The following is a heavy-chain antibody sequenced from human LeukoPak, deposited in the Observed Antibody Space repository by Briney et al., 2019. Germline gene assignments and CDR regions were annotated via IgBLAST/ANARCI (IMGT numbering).Heavy chain of an antibody. V-gene: IGHV4-38-2*01. D-gene: IGHD5-24*01. Sequence: SETLSLTCHVSGYSISSAYYWGWIRQPPGKELEWIGSIHYSGSTSYNPSLKSRVTISGDTSKNQFSLKLSSVTAADTAVYYCARHISSRAKRWLQGSFDYWGQGTLVTVSS. J-gene: IGHJ4*02. CDR3: ARHISSRAKRWLQGSFDY. CDR2: IHYSGST. CDR1: GYSISSAYY.